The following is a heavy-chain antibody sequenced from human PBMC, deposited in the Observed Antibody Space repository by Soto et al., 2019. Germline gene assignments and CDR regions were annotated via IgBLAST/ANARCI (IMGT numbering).Heavy chain of an antibody. Sequence: QVQLVESGGGLVKPGGSLRLSCAASGFTFSDYYMSWIRQAPGKGLEWVSYITSIRSNFTNYADSVKGRFTISRDNAKKSVYLQMDSLRVEDTAVYYCVRDRGYSGFFYWGQGVLVTVSA. D-gene: IGHD5-12*01. CDR2: ITSIRSNFT. CDR3: VRDRGYSGFFY. V-gene: IGHV3-11*06. CDR1: GFTFSDYY. J-gene: IGHJ4*02.